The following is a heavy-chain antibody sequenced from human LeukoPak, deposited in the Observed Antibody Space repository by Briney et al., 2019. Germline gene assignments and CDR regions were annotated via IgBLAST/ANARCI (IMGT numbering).Heavy chain of an antibody. CDR2: ISSSGSTI. J-gene: IGHJ4*02. Sequence: PRRCLTLSWPVAGFTFSDYYISWIRHAPGEWLEWVSYISSSGSTIYYTDSVKGRFTISRDNAKNSLYLQMNSLRAEDTAVYFCAAGIDYWGQGTLVTVSS. CDR3: AAGIDY. D-gene: IGHD3-10*01. CDR1: GFTFSDYY. V-gene: IGHV3-11*04.